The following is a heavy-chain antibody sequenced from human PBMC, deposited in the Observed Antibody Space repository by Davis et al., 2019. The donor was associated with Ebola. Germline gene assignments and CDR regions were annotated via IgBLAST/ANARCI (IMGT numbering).Heavy chain of an antibody. J-gene: IGHJ4*02. D-gene: IGHD4-17*01. Sequence: SETLSLICAVSGGSISSSNWWSWVRQPPGKGLEWIGEINHSGSTNYNPSLKSRVTISVDTSKNQFSLKLSSVTAADTAVYYCAREGTVTPLDYWGQGTLVTVSS. CDR3: AREGTVTPLDY. V-gene: IGHV4-4*02. CDR2: INHSGST. CDR1: GGSISSSNW.